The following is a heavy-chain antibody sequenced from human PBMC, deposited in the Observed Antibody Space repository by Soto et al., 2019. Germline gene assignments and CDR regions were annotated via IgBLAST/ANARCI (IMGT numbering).Heavy chain of an antibody. CDR2: IIPIFGTA. Sequence: ASVKVSCKASGGTFSSYAISWVRQAPGQGLEWMGGIIPIFGTANYAQKFQGRVTITADESTSTAYMELSSLRSEDTAVYYCARDGITMVRGVIINGAFDIWGQGTMVTVSS. V-gene: IGHV1-69*13. CDR1: GGTFSSYA. CDR3: ARDGITMVRGVIINGAFDI. J-gene: IGHJ3*02. D-gene: IGHD3-10*01.